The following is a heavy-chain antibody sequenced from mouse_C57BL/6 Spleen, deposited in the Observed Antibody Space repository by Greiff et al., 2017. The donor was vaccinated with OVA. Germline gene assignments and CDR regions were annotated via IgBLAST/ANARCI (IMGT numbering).Heavy chain of an antibody. V-gene: IGHV1-4*01. J-gene: IGHJ4*01. CDR3: AITTVVATDYAMDY. D-gene: IGHD1-1*01. Sequence: VQLQESGADLARPGASVKMSCKASGYTFTSYTMHWVKQRPGQGLEWIGYINPSSGYTKYNQKFKDKATLTADKSSSTAYMQLSSLTSEDSAVYYCAITTVVATDYAMDYWGQGTSVTVSS. CDR1: GYTFTSYT. CDR2: INPSSGYT.